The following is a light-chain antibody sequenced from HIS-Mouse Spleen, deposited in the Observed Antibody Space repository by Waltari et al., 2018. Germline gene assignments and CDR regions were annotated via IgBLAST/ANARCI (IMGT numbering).Light chain of an antibody. Sequence: SYELTQPPSVSVSPGQTARITCSGDALPKKYAYWYQQKLGQAPVLVIYEDSKLPSRIPKRFSGSSSGTMATLTISVAQVEDEADYYCYSTDSSGNHRVFGGGTKLTVL. V-gene: IGLV3-10*01. CDR2: EDS. CDR1: ALPKKY. CDR3: YSTDSSGNHRV. J-gene: IGLJ2*01.